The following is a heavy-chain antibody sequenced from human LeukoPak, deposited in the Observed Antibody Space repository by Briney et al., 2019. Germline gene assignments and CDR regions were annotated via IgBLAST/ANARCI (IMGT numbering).Heavy chain of an antibody. CDR1: GIIFSNYA. V-gene: IGHV3-64*01. Sequence: GGSLRLSCAASGIIFSNYAMHWVRQGPGKGLECISTISSDGGSSYYANSVKGRFTISRDNSKNTLYLQMGSLRAEDMAVYYCARGRQGAKTRYFDLWGRGTRVTVSS. CDR3: ARGRQGAKTRYFDL. CDR2: ISSDGGSS. J-gene: IGHJ2*01. D-gene: IGHD1-26*01.